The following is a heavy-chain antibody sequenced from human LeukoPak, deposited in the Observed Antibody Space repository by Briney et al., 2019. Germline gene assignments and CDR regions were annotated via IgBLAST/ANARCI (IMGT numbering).Heavy chain of an antibody. J-gene: IGHJ5*02. CDR3: ARDYWYGDYDGSTWFDP. CDR2: IYYSGST. CDR1: GGSISSYY. V-gene: IGHV4-59*01. D-gene: IGHD4-17*01. Sequence: SETLSLTCTVSGGSISSYYWSWIRQPPGKGLEWIGYIYYSGSTNYNPSLKSRVTISVDTSKNQFSLKLSSVTAADTAVYYCARDYWYGDYDGSTWFDPWGQGTLVTVSS.